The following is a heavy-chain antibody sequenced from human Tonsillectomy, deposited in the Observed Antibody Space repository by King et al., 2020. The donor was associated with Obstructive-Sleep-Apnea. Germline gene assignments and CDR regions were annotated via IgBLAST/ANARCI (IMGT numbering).Heavy chain of an antibody. CDR3: ARHSALWFGDPYFDY. Sequence: QLQESGPRLVKPSETLSLTCTVSGGSIRTSSYYWGWIRQPPGKGLEWIGSIYYSGSAYYNPSLRSRVTPSVDTSKNQFSLKLSSVTAADTAVYFCARHSALWFGDPYFDYWGQGTLVTVSS. CDR2: IYYSGSA. J-gene: IGHJ4*02. D-gene: IGHD3-10*01. CDR1: GGSIRTSSYY. V-gene: IGHV4-39*01.